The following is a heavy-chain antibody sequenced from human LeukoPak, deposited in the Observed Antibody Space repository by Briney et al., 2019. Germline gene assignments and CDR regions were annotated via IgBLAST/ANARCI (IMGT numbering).Heavy chain of an antibody. J-gene: IGHJ4*02. CDR3: AREGTMVRGVMNHFDY. CDR1: GDSVSSNNAA. Sequence: SQTLSLTCAISGDSVSSNNAAWNWIRQSPSRGLEWLGRTYYRSKWYNDYPPSVRSRITINPDTSMNQFSLQLNSVTPEDTAVYYCAREGTMVRGVMNHFDYWGQGTLVTVSS. CDR2: TYYRSKWYN. V-gene: IGHV6-1*01. D-gene: IGHD3-10*01.